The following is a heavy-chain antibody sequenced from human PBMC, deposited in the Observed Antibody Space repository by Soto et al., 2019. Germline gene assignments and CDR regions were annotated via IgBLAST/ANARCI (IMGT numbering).Heavy chain of an antibody. CDR2: ISAYNGNT. CDR1: GYTFTSYG. V-gene: IGHV1-18*01. Sequence: ASVKVSCKASGYTFTSYGISWVRQAPGQGLEWMGWISAYNGNTNYAQKLQGRVTMTTDTSTSTAYMELRSLRSDDTAVYYCARLVDSGSYSLGMDVWGQGTTVTVSS. D-gene: IGHD1-26*01. J-gene: IGHJ6*02. CDR3: ARLVDSGSYSLGMDV.